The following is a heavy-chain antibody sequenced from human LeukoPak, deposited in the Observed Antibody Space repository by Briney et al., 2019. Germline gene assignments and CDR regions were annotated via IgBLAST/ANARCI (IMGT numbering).Heavy chain of an antibody. D-gene: IGHD6-19*01. CDR2: ISGSGGST. CDR1: GFTFSSYV. Sequence: GGSLRLSCAASGFTFSSYVMSWVRQAPGKGLERVSGISGSGGSTYYADSVKGRFTISRDKSKNTLYLQMNSLRAEDTAIYYCAREAFYSSGWYSLFGYWGQGTLVTVSS. CDR3: AREAFYSSGWYSLFGY. V-gene: IGHV3-23*01. J-gene: IGHJ4*02.